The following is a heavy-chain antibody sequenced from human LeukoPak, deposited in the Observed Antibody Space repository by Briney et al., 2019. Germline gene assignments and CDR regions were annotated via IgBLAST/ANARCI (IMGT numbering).Heavy chain of an antibody. J-gene: IGHJ4*02. Sequence: GGSLRLSCAASGFTFSSYAMSWVRQAPGKGLEWVSAISGSGGSTYYADSVKGRFTISRDNSENTLHLHMNSLKAEDTAVYYCAKVEGYCSGGTCYKPFDYWGQGPLVTVPS. V-gene: IGHV3-23*01. CDR1: GFTFSSYA. D-gene: IGHD2-15*01. CDR3: AKVEGYCSGGTCYKPFDY. CDR2: ISGSGGST.